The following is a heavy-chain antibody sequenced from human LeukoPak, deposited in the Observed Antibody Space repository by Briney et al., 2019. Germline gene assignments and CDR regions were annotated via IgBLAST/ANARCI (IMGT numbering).Heavy chain of an antibody. CDR3: ARAGYYFFELDY. D-gene: IGHD3-22*01. V-gene: IGHV3-66*01. CDR2: IYSGGST. Sequence: GGSLRLSCAASGFTVSSNYMSWVRQAPGKGLEWVSVIYSGGSTYYADSVKGRFTISRDNSKNTLYLQMNSLGAEDTAVYYCARAGYYFFELDYWGQGTLVTVSS. CDR1: GFTVSSNY. J-gene: IGHJ4*02.